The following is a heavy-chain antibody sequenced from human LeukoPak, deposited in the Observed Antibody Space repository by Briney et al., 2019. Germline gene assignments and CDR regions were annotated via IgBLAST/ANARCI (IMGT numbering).Heavy chain of an antibody. D-gene: IGHD6-13*01. V-gene: IGHV4-34*01. CDR1: GGSFSGYY. J-gene: IGHJ4*02. Sequence: SETLSLTCAVYGGSFSGYYWSWIRQPPGKGLEWIGEINHSGSTNYNPSLKSRVTISVDTSKNQFSLKLSSVTAADTAVYYCARGASGYSSSWYLLHYWGQGTLVTVS. CDR3: ARGASGYSSSWYLLHY. CDR2: INHSGST.